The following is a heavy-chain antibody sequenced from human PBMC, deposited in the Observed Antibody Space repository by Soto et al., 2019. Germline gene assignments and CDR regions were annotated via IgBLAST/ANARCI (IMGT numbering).Heavy chain of an antibody. Sequence: QVQLQESGPGLVKPSETLSLTCTVSGGSISSYYWSWIRQPPGKGLEWIGYIYYSGGTNYNPSLKSRVTISVDTSKNQFSLKLSSVTAADTAVYYCARCLPRIGGALDIWGHGTMVTVSS. D-gene: IGHD2-15*01. J-gene: IGHJ3*02. CDR1: GGSISSYY. CDR3: ARCLPRIGGALDI. V-gene: IGHV4-59*08. CDR2: IYYSGGT.